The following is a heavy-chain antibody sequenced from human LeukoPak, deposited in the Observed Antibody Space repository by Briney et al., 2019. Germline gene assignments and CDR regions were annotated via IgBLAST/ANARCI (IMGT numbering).Heavy chain of an antibody. J-gene: IGHJ4*02. D-gene: IGHD3-10*01. Sequence: GGSLRLSCAASGFTFSSYEMNWVRQAPGKGLEWVSYISSSGSTIYYADSVKGRFTISRDNAKNSLYLQMNSLRAEDTAVYYCARAPFGSGRVYWGQGTLVTVSS. CDR1: GFTFSSYE. CDR3: ARAPFGSGRVY. V-gene: IGHV3-48*03. CDR2: ISSSGSTI.